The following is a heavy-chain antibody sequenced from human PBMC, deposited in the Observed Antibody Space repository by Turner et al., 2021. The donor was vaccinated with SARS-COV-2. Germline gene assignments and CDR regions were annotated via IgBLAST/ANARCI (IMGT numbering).Heavy chain of an antibody. V-gene: IGHV1-69*05. CDR1: GCNFNNYA. CDR2: IVPMFGLA. J-gene: IGHJ4*02. Sequence: GQLVRSGAELKQRRSSVKVSCKASGCNFNNYAVHLLRQAPGQGLGCMGDIVPMFGLANYAQKFRYRGTMTTNVSRARVSVERSGVRSEEASIYGYAREVMSHRPAFGSWGQGALVTVSS. D-gene: IGHD3-16*01. CDR3: AREVMSHRPAFGS.